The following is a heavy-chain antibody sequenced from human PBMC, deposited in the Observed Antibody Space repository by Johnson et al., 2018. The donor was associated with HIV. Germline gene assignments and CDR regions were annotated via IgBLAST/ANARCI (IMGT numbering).Heavy chain of an antibody. J-gene: IGHJ3*02. CDR2: IYSGGST. Sequence: LLVESGGGLVQPGRSLRLSCAASGFPVSSNYMSWVRQAPGKGLEWVSVIYSGGSTYYADSVKGRFTISRDNSKNTLYLQMNSLRVEDTAVYYCARDRDRLNWNYGALDIWGQGTMVTVSS. CDR1: GFPVSSNY. D-gene: IGHD1-7*01. V-gene: IGHV3-66*01. CDR3: ARDRDRLNWNYGALDI.